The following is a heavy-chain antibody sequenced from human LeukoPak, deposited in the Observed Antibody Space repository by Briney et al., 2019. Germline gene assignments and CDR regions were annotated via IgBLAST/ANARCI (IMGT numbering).Heavy chain of an antibody. CDR3: ARGRIGYCSSTSCLKTYNWFDP. CDR2: INHSGST. J-gene: IGHJ5*02. D-gene: IGHD2-2*01. V-gene: IGHV4-34*01. CDR1: GGSFSGYY. Sequence: SETLSLTCAIYGGSFSGYYWSWIRQPPGKGREWIGEINHSGSTNYNPSLKSRDTISVDTSKNQFSLKLSSVTAADTAVYYCARGRIGYCSSTSCLKTYNWFDPWGQGTLVTVSS.